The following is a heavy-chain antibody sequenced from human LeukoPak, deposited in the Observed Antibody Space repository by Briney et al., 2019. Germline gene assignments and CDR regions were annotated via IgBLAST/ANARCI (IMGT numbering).Heavy chain of an antibody. CDR1: GFTFSSYS. J-gene: IGHJ4*02. Sequence: PGGSLRLSCAASGFTFSSYSMNWVRQAPGKGLEWVSSISSSSSYIYYADSVKGRFTISRDNAKNSLYLQMNSLRAEDTAVYYCARDLAYGTPVDYWGQGTLVTVSS. D-gene: IGHD3-10*01. CDR3: ARDLAYGTPVDY. V-gene: IGHV3-21*01. CDR2: ISSSSSYI.